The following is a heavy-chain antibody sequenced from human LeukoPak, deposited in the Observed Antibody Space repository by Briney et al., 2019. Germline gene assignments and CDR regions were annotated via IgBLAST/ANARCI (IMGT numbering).Heavy chain of an antibody. J-gene: IGHJ4*02. CDR3: TTEYSGSFSN. Sequence: PGGSLRLSCAASGFTFSSYEMNWVRQVPGKGLEWIGLFKSKTNGGTTDYAAPVKGRFTMSRDDSKNTLYLQMNSLKTEDTAMYYCTTEYSGSFSNWGQGILVTVSS. V-gene: IGHV3-15*01. CDR2: FKSKTNGGTT. D-gene: IGHD1-26*01. CDR1: GFTFSSYE.